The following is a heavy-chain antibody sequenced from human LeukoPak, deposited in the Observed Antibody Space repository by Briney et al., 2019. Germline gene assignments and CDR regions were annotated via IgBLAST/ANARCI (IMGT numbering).Heavy chain of an antibody. D-gene: IGHD1-14*01. CDR1: GGSISSYY. CDR2: IYYSGST. CDR3: ARDHTTRDAFDI. J-gene: IGHJ3*02. V-gene: IGHV4-59*01. Sequence: SETLSLTCTVSGGSISSYYWSWIRQPPGKGLEWIGYIYYSGSTNYNPSLKSRVTISVDTSKNQFSLKLSSVTAADTAVYYCARDHTTRDAFDIWGQGTMDTVSS.